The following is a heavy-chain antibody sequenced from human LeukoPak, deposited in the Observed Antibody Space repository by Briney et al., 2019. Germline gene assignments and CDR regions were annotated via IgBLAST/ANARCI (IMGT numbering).Heavy chain of an antibody. D-gene: IGHD6-19*01. V-gene: IGHV4-34*01. CDR3: ARGIFPSGWYYAY. CDR2: INHSGST. J-gene: IGHJ4*02. Sequence: SETLSLTCAVCGGSFSGYYWSWIRQPPGKGLEWIGEINHSGSTNYNPSLKSRVTISVDTSKNQFSLKLSSVTAADTAVYYCARGIFPSGWYYAYWGQGTLVTVSS. CDR1: GGSFSGYY.